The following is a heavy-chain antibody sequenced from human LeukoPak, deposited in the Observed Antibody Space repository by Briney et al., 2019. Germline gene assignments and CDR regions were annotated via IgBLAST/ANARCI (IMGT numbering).Heavy chain of an antibody. CDR1: GGSISSSSYY. CDR3: ARYSSSWYDYKDV. Sequence: PSETLSLTCTVSGGSISSSSYYWGWIRQPPGKGLEWIGSIYYSGSTYYNPSLKSRVTISVDTSKNQFSLKLSSVTAADTAVYYCARYSSSWYDYKDVWGKGTTVTVSS. D-gene: IGHD6-13*01. J-gene: IGHJ6*03. V-gene: IGHV4-39*01. CDR2: IYYSGST.